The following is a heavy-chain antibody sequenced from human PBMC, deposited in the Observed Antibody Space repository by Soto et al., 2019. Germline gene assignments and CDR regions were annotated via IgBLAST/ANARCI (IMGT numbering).Heavy chain of an antibody. CDR2: ISGSGGST. V-gene: IGHV3-23*01. CDR3: AKDLGYYGSGSYYNAY. Sequence: PGGSLRLSCAASGFTFSSYAMSWVRQAPGKGLEWVSAISGSGGSTYYADSVKGRFTISRDNSKNTLYLQMNSLRAEDTAVYYCAKDLGYYGSGSYYNAYWGQGILVTVSS. J-gene: IGHJ4*02. CDR1: GFTFSSYA. D-gene: IGHD3-10*01.